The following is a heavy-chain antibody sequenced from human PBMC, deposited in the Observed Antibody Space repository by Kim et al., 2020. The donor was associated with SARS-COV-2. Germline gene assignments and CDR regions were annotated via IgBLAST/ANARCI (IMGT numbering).Heavy chain of an antibody. CDR2: IYFTGST. Sequence: SETLSLTCTVSGGSISYHYWSWLRQPPGMGLEWIGYIYFTGSTNYSPSLKSRVIISVDTSKNQFSLKLNSVTAADTAVYYCARGGARPDSWGQGTLVTVS. J-gene: IGHJ4*02. V-gene: IGHV4-59*11. CDR3: ARGGARPDS. CDR1: GGSISYHY. D-gene: IGHD6-6*01.